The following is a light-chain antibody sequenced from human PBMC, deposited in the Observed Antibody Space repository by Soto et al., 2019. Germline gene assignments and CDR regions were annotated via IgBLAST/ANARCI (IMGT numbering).Light chain of an antibody. V-gene: IGLV1-47*01. Sequence: QSVLSQPPSASGTPGQRVTIPCSGSSSNIGSHHVNWSQHLPGTAPKLLIYRSDQRPSGVPDRFTGSKSGTSASLAISGLRSEDEAVYYCAAWGDSLVFGGGTKVTVL. J-gene: IGLJ2*01. CDR1: SSNIGSHH. CDR3: AAWGDSLV. CDR2: RSD.